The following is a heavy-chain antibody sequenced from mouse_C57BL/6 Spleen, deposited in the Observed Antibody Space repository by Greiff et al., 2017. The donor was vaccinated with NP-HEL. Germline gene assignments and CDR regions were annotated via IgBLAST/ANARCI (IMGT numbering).Heavy chain of an antibody. CDR1: GYTFTDYY. D-gene: IGHD2-4*01. J-gene: IGHJ3*01. Sequence: EVQLQQSGPELVKPGASVKISCKASGYTFTDYYMNWVKQSHGKSLEWIGDINPNNGGTSYNQKFKGKATLTVDKSSSTAYMELRSLTSEDSAVYYCASIYYDYGEAYWGQGTLVTVSA. CDR2: INPNNGGT. V-gene: IGHV1-26*01. CDR3: ASIYYDYGEAY.